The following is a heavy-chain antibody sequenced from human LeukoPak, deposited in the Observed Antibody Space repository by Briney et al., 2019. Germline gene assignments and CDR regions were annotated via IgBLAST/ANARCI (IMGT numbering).Heavy chain of an antibody. D-gene: IGHD3-22*01. CDR2: IIPIFGTA. Sequence: PVKVSCKASGGTFSSYAISWVRQAPGQGLEWMGGIIPIFGTANYAQKFQGRVTITADESTSTAYMELSSLRSEDTAVYYCASSWYYYDSSGYYLYWGQGTLVTVSS. V-gene: IGHV1-69*13. J-gene: IGHJ4*02. CDR3: ASSWYYYDSSGYYLY. CDR1: GGTFSSYA.